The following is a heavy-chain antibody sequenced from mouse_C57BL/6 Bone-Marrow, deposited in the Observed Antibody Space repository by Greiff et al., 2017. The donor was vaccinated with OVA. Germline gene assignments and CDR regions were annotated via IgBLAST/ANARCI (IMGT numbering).Heavy chain of an antibody. D-gene: IGHD1-1*01. J-gene: IGHJ4*01. CDR3: ARQSYGSSPYAMDY. CDR2: ISSGGSYT. CDR1: GFTFSSYG. V-gene: IGHV5-6*01. Sequence: VKLMESGGDLVKPGGSLKLSCAASGFTFSSYGMSWVRPTPDKRLEWVATISSGGSYTYYPDSVKGRFTISRDNAKNTLYLQMSSLKSEDTAMYYCARQSYGSSPYAMDYWGQGTSVTVSS.